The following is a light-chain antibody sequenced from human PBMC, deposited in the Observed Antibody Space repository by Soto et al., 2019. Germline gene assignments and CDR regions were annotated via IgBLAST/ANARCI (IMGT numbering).Light chain of an antibody. V-gene: IGLV2-14*01. Sequence: QSALTQPASVSGSPGQSITISCTGTSSDVGGYNYVSWYQQFPGKAPKLMIFDVSHRPSGISNRFSGSKSGNTASLTISGLQAEDEADYYCSSYTSSRTPYVFGTGTKVTVL. J-gene: IGLJ1*01. CDR2: DVS. CDR3: SSYTSSRTPYV. CDR1: SSDVGGYNY.